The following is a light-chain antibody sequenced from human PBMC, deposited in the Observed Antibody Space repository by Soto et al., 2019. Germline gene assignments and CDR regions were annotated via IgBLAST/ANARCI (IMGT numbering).Light chain of an antibody. Sequence: QSVLTQPPSASGSPGQSVTISCTGTINDVGGYNYVSWDQPLPGKAPKLLIYEVTKRPSGVPDRFSGSKAGNTASLTVSGLQAEDEADYDCSSYAGSNSLGVFGGGTKLTVL. CDR1: INDVGGYNY. CDR3: SSYAGSNSLGV. J-gene: IGLJ3*02. V-gene: IGLV2-8*01. CDR2: EVT.